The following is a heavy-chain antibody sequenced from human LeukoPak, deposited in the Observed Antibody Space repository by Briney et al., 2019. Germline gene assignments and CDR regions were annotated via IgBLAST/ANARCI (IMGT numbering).Heavy chain of an antibody. CDR2: INPNSGGT. V-gene: IGHV1-2*02. CDR3: ARVATVTTLHFDY. J-gene: IGHJ4*02. D-gene: IGHD4-17*01. Sequence: ASVKVSCKAFGYTFTGYYMHWVRQAPGQGLEWMGWINPNSGGTNYAQKFQGRVTMTRDTSISTAYMELSRLRSDDTAVYYCARVATVTTLHFDYWGQGTLVIVSS. CDR1: GYTFTGYY.